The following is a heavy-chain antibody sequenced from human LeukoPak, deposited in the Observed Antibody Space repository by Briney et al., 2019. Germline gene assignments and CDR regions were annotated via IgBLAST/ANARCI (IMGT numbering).Heavy chain of an antibody. J-gene: IGHJ4*02. CDR2: ISGDNPGT. V-gene: IGHV3-23*01. D-gene: IGHD2-15*01. CDR1: GFTFSTYA. CDR3: AKAPVGHCSGAFCYHFDS. Sequence: PGGSLRLSCAASGFTFSTYAMSWVRQTPGKGLEWVAAISGDNPGTYHANSVKGRFTISRDNSKSTLHLQMSGLRAEDTARYYCAKAPVGHCSGAFCYHFDSWGQGTLVTVSS.